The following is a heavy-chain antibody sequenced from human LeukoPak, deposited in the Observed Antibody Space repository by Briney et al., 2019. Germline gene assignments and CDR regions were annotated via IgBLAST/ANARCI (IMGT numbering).Heavy chain of an antibody. CDR1: GFTFSSYD. CDR3: ARGIVGAINLYDH. V-gene: IGHV3-13*04. D-gene: IGHD1-26*01. CDR2: IGIAGDT. Sequence: GGSLRLSCAASGFTFSSYDMHWVRQAPGKGLEWVSAIGIAGDTYYSGSVKGRFTISRENAKNSLYLQMNSLRAGDTAIYYCARGIVGAINLYDHWGQGTLVTVSS. J-gene: IGHJ4*02.